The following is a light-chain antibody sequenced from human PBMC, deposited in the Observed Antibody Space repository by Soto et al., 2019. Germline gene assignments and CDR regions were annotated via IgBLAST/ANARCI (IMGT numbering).Light chain of an antibody. CDR2: AAS. J-gene: IGKJ1*01. CDR1: QGINNY. CDR3: QNYNSVPRT. V-gene: IGKV1-27*01. Sequence: DIQMTQSPSSLSASVGDRVTITCRASQGINNYLAWYQQRPGKVPKLLIYAASTLQSGVPSRFRGSRSGTDFNLPISSLQPEDVATYYCQNYNSVPRTFGQGTKVEIK.